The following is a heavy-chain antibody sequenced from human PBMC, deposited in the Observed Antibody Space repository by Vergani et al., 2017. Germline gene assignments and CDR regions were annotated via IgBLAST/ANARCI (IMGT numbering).Heavy chain of an antibody. CDR3: AKGLFLRASRGSSSFDY. CDR1: GFTFSSYA. V-gene: IGHV3-23*01. D-gene: IGHD6-6*01. CDR2: ISGSGGST. J-gene: IGHJ4*02. Sequence: EVQLLESGGGLVQPGGSLRLSCAASGFTFSSYAMSWVRQAPGKGLEWVSAISGSGGSTYYADSVKGRFTISRDNSKNTLYLQMNSLRAEDTAVYYCAKGLFLRASRGSSSFDYWGQGTLVTVSS.